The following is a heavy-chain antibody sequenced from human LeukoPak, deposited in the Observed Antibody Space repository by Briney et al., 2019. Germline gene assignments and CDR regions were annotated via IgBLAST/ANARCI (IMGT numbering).Heavy chain of an antibody. CDR2: IYTSGST. Sequence: SETLSLTCTVSGGPISSYYWSWIRQPAGKGLEWIGRIYTSGSTNYNPSLKSRVTMSVDTSKNQFSLKLSSVTAADTAVYYCARDFLMLEYYYYGMDVWGQGTTVTVSS. D-gene: IGHD3-16*01. CDR1: GGPISSYY. J-gene: IGHJ6*02. V-gene: IGHV4-4*07. CDR3: ARDFLMLEYYYYGMDV.